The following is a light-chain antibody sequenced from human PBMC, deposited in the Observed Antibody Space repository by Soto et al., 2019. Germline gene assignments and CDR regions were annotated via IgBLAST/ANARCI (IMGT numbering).Light chain of an antibody. J-gene: IGLJ1*01. CDR2: DVS. V-gene: IGLV2-11*01. CDR1: SSDVGGYNY. CDR3: CSYAGSYTYV. Sequence: HSVLAQPRSVSGSPGQSVTISCTGTSSDVGGYNYVSWYQQHPGKAPKLMIYDVSKRPSGVPDRFSGSKSGNTASLTISGLQAEDEADYYCCSYAGSYTYVFGTGTKV.